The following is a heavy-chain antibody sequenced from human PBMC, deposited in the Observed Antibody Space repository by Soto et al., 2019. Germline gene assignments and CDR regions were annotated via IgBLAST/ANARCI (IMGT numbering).Heavy chain of an antibody. D-gene: IGHD2-2*01. CDR2: IDPGDTYA. CDR3: ARIYCTTTTCDSWFDP. CDR1: GYTFTTFW. J-gene: IGHJ5*02. V-gene: IGHV5-10-1*01. Sequence: ESVKISCTGFGYTFTTFWISWVRQMPGKGLEWMGRIDPGDTYATYSPAFQGHVTISADKATSTAYLQWSSLKASDTAMYFCARIYCTTTTCDSWFDPWGQGTLVTVS.